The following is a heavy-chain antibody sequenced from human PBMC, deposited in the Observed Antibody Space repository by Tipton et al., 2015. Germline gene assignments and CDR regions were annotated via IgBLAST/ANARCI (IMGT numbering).Heavy chain of an antibody. CDR3: ACHDYDLLTRDYQTVDY. Sequence: TLSLTCSVSSDSISKYYWSWIRQPPGKELEWIGYIQYSGSTNYNPSLKSRVTMSADTSRNHFSLRRSSVTAADTAVYYCACHDYDLLTRDYQTVDYWGQGTLVAVSP. J-gene: IGHJ4*02. V-gene: IGHV4-59*08. CDR2: IQYSGST. D-gene: IGHD3-9*01. CDR1: SDSISKYY.